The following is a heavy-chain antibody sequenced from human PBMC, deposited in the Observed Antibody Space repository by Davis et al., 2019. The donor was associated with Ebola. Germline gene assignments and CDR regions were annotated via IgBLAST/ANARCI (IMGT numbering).Heavy chain of an antibody. Sequence: GESLKISCVASGFTLNNAWMSWVRQAPGKGLEWVGRIKGKTDGGTTDYAAPVRGRFTISRDDSKNMLYLQMNSLNTEDTAIYYCTADVIPATTRRVYYYYYYMDVWGEGTTVAVSS. V-gene: IGHV3-15*01. D-gene: IGHD2-2*01. CDR2: IKGKTDGGTT. J-gene: IGHJ6*03. CDR1: GFTLNNAW. CDR3: TADVIPATTRRVYYYYYYMDV.